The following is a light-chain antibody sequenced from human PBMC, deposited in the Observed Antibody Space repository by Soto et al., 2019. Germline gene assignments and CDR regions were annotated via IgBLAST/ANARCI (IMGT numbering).Light chain of an antibody. CDR3: QQYGSSVSIT. CDR2: GAS. J-gene: IGKJ5*01. Sequence: EIVLTQSPGTLSLSPGERATLSCRAIQSVSSSYLAWYQQKPGQAHRLLIYGASSRATGRPDRFSGSGSGTDFTLTISRLEPEDFVGYYCQQYGSSVSITFGQGTRLEIK. CDR1: QSVSSSY. V-gene: IGKV3-20*01.